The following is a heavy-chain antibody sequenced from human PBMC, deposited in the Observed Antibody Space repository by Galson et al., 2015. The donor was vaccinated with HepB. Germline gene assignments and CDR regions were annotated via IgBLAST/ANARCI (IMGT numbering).Heavy chain of an antibody. CDR1: GYTLTELS. D-gene: IGHD6-19*01. V-gene: IGHV1-24*01. CDR2: FDPEDGET. CDR3: AVLIAVAGTTYSGFSYYFDY. Sequence: SVKVSCKVSGYTLTELSMHWVRQAPGNGLEWMGGFDPEDGETIYAQKFQGRVTMTEDTSTDTAYMELSGLRSDDTAVFYCAVLIAVAGTTYSGFSYYFDYWGQGTQVTVSS. J-gene: IGHJ4*02.